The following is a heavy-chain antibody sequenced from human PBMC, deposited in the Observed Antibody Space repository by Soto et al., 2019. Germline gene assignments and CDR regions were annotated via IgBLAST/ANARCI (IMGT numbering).Heavy chain of an antibody. D-gene: IGHD6-25*01. CDR1: LYALRRYV. CDR2: ISAYDGNT. V-gene: IGHV1-18*01. CDR3: ARHPQEAALAAAGDVFDY. Sequence: VLVKGYRKGALYALRRYVINWRRHATGQGPEWMGWISAYDGNTNYAQKLQGRVTLTTDTSTSTAYMELRSLTSDTTAVYYCARHPQEAALAAAGDVFDYWGQGTLVTVSS. J-gene: IGHJ4*02.